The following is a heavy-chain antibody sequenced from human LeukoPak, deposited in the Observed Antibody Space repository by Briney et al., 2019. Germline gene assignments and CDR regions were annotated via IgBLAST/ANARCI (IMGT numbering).Heavy chain of an antibody. D-gene: IGHD4-23*01. CDR1: GFTFDDYA. Sequence: GGSLRLSCAASGFTFDDYAMHWVRQVPGKGLEWVSGISWSSGSTGYVDSVKGRFTISRDNAKNALYLQMSSLRPEDTALYYCAKDRDYGGDADPAVFALWGQGTMVTVSS. CDR2: ISWSSGST. V-gene: IGHV3-9*01. J-gene: IGHJ3*01. CDR3: AKDRDYGGDADPAVFAL.